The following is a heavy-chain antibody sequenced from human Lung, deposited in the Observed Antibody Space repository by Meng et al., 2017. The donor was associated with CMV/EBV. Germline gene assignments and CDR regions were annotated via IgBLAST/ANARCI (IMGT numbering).Heavy chain of an antibody. J-gene: IGHJ5*02. CDR1: GYTFGDYF. V-gene: IGHV1-2*02. CDR2: INPRSGDT. CDR3: ARCNYYYDSSGPFGP. D-gene: IGHD3-22*01. Sequence: ASVKVSCKAFGYTFGDYFMHWVRQAPGQGLEWMGWINPRSGDTNYAQEFQGRVTMARDTAISATYMELRRLRPDDTAVYYCARCNYYYDSSGPFGPWGQGNXVNVSS.